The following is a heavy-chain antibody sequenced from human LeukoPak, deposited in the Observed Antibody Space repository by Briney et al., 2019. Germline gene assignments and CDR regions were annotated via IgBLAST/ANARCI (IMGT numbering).Heavy chain of an antibody. V-gene: IGHV3-48*04. J-gene: IGHJ6*04. CDR1: GFNFSNYW. CDR3: ARRLDYDILTGYYMDV. D-gene: IGHD3-9*01. CDR2: ISSSGSTI. Sequence: PGGSPRLSCAASGFNFSNYWMSWVRQAPGKGLEWVSYISSSGSTIYYADSVKGRFTISRDNAKNSLYLQMNSLRAEDTAVYYCARRLDYDILTGYYMDVWGKGTTVTVSS.